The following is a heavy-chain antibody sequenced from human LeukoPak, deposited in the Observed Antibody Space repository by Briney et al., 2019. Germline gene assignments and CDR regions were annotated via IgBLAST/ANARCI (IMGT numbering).Heavy chain of an antibody. Sequence: PSETLSLTCTVSGGSISSYYWSWIRQPAGKGLEWIGRIYTSGSTNYNPSLKSRVTMSVDTSKNQFPLKLSSVTAADTAVYYCARAAGYCSGGSCYSGLYYYYYYMDVWGKGTTVTVSS. D-gene: IGHD2-15*01. CDR2: IYTSGST. CDR3: ARAAGYCSGGSCYSGLYYYYYYMDV. CDR1: GGSISSYY. V-gene: IGHV4-4*07. J-gene: IGHJ6*03.